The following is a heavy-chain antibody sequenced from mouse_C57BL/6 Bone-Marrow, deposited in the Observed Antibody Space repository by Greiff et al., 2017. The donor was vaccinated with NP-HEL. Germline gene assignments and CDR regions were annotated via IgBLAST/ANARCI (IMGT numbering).Heavy chain of an antibody. V-gene: IGHV1-15*01. CDR2: IDPETGGT. CDR3: TRGVYGNYWDY. J-gene: IGHJ2*01. D-gene: IGHD2-1*01. Sequence: QVHVKQSGAELVRPGASVTLSCKASGYTFTDYEMHWVKQTPVHGLEWIGAIDPETGGTAYNQKFKGKAILTADKSSSTAYMELRSLTSEDSAVYYCTRGVYGNYWDYWGQGTTLTVSS. CDR1: GYTFTDYE.